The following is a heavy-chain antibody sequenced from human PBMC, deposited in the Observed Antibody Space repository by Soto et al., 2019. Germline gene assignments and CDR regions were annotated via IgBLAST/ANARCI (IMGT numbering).Heavy chain of an antibody. CDR3: ARRPGYCSSTSCSSYYYYGMDV. CDR1: GGSFSGYY. CDR2: INHSGST. Sequence: PSETLSLTCAVYGGSFSGYYWSWIRQPPGKGLEWIGEINHSGSTNYNPSLKSRVTISVDTSKNQFSLKLSSVTAADTAVYYCARRPGYCSSTSCSSYYYYGMDVWGQGTTVTVSS. V-gene: IGHV4-34*01. D-gene: IGHD2-2*01. J-gene: IGHJ6*02.